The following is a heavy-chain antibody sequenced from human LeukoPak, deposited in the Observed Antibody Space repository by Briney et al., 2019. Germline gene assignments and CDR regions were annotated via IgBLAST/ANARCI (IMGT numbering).Heavy chain of an antibody. Sequence: PSETLSLTCTVSGGSISSSSYYWGWIRQPPGKGLEWIGSIYYSGSTYYNPSLKSRVTISVDTSKNQFSPKLSSVTAADTAVYYCARHRFAYYDFWSGYYPKNGAFDIWGQGTMVTVSS. CDR2: IYYSGST. V-gene: IGHV4-39*01. CDR1: GGSISSSSYY. CDR3: ARHRFAYYDFWSGYYPKNGAFDI. D-gene: IGHD3-3*01. J-gene: IGHJ3*02.